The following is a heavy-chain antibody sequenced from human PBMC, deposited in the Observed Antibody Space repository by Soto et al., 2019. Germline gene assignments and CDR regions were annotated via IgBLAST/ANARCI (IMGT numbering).Heavy chain of an antibody. D-gene: IGHD3-10*01. CDR3: TRGGGRELVAFDI. CDR1: GLFVGNNY. V-gene: IGHV3-53*01. J-gene: IGHJ3*02. CDR2: IYSSGTI. Sequence: GESLKISCAASGLFVGNNYMSWVRQAPGKGLEWVSIIYSSGTIHYADSVKGRFTIFRDNSKNTLDLQMNSLRAEDTAVYYCTRGGGRELVAFDIWGQGTMVTVSS.